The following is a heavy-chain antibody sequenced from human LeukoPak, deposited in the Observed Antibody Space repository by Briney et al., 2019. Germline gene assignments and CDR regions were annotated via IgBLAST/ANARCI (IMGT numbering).Heavy chain of an antibody. CDR1: GFTFSSYW. V-gene: IGHV3-7*05. D-gene: IGHD2-21*01. CDR3: AREGHSGDYFDY. CDR2: IKRDGGEK. Sequence: GGSLRLSCVVSGFTFSSYWMSWVRQAPGKGLEWVANIKRDGGEKYCVDSVKGRFTISRDNAKKSLYLQMNSLRAEDTAVYYCAREGHSGDYFDYWGQGTLVTVSS. J-gene: IGHJ4*02.